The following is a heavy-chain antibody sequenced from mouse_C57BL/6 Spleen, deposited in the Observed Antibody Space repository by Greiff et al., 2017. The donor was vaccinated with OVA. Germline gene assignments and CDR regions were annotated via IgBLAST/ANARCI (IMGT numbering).Heavy chain of an antibody. CDR1: GYTFTDYE. Sequence: QVQLQQSGAELVRPGASVTLSCKASGYTFTDYEMHWVKQTPVHGLEWIGAIDPETGGTYYNQKFKGKAILTADKSSSTAYMELRSLTSEDSAVDYGTRSRDYGSTYGYRGNGTTLT. J-gene: IGHJ2*01. CDR2: IDPETGGT. CDR3: TRSRDYGSTYGY. V-gene: IGHV1-15*01. D-gene: IGHD1-1*01.